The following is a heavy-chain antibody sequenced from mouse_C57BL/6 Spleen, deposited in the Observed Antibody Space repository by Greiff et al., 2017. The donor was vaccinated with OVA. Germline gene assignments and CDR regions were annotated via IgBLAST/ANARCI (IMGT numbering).Heavy chain of an antibody. Sequence: VQGVESGPGLVQPSQSLSITCTVSGFSLTSYGVHWVRQSPGKGLEWLGVIWSGGSTDYNAAFISRLSISKDNSKSQVFFKMNSLQADDTAIYYCARRASSYGSSPWYFDVWGTGTTVTVSS. CDR1: GFSLTSYG. CDR2: IWSGGST. V-gene: IGHV2-2*01. CDR3: ARRASSYGSSPWYFDV. D-gene: IGHD1-1*01. J-gene: IGHJ1*03.